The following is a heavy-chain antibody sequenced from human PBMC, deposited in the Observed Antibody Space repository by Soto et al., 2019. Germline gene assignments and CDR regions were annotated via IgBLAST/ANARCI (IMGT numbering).Heavy chain of an antibody. CDR1: GFTLNSYS. Sequence: EVQLVESGGGLLQPGDSLRLSFEASGFTLNSYSMNWARQAPGQGLEWVSYISSSSSSIYYADSVKGRFTISRDNAKNSLYLQMNSLKDEDTAVYYSARDNPRSSGWDVWGHGTTCTVSS. V-gene: IGHV3-48*02. CDR3: ARDNPRSSGWDV. J-gene: IGHJ6*02. CDR2: ISSSSSSI.